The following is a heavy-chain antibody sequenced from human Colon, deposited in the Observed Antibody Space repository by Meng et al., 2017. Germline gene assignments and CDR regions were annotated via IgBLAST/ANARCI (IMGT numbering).Heavy chain of an antibody. CDR3: ARGASDYDFDY. D-gene: IGHD3-22*01. V-gene: IGHV4-61*01. CDR1: GGSVSSGSYY. Sequence: VPPQESGPGLVRPSETLSLTCTVSGGSVSSGSYYWSWIRQPPGKGLEWIGYIYYSGSTNYNPSLKSRVTISVDTSKNQFSLKLSSVTAADTAVYYCARGASDYDFDYWGQGTLVTVSS. CDR2: IYYSGST. J-gene: IGHJ4*02.